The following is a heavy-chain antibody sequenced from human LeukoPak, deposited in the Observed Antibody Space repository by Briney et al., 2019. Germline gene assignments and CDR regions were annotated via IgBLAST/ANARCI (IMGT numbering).Heavy chain of an antibody. V-gene: IGHV1-2*02. J-gene: IGHJ4*02. CDR1: GYTFTGYY. Sequence: GASVKVSCKAPGYTFTGYYMHWVRQAPGQGLEWMGWINPNSGGTNYAQKFQGRVTMTRDTSISTAYMELSRLRSDDTAVYYCARDSGPVRFGELSRQCDYWGQGTLVTVSS. D-gene: IGHD3-10*01. CDR2: INPNSGGT. CDR3: ARDSGPVRFGELSRQCDY.